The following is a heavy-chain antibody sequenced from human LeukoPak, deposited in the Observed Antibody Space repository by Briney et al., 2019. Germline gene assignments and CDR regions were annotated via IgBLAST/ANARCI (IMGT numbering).Heavy chain of an antibody. CDR3: ARGRGGSSSWYNYYYYMDV. D-gene: IGHD6-13*01. CDR1: GYTFTSYD. J-gene: IGHJ6*03. Sequence: GASVKVSCKASGYTFTSYDINWVRQATGQGLEWMGWMNPNSGNTGYAQKFQGRVTMTRNTSISTAYMELSSLRSEDTAVYYCARGRGGSSSWYNYYYYMDVWGKGTTVTASS. CDR2: MNPNSGNT. V-gene: IGHV1-8*01.